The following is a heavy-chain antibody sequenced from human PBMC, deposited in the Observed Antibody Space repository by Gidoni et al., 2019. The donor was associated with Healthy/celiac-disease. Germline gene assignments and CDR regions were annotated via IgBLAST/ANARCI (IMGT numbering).Heavy chain of an antibody. V-gene: IGHV4-61*02. CDR3: ARDRRGSRDHYYYGMDV. J-gene: IGHJ6*02. D-gene: IGHD5-12*01. CDR2: IYTSGST. CDR1: GGSIRSGSYY. Sequence: QVQLQESGPGLVKPSQTLSLTCTVSGGSIRSGSYYWSWIRQPAGKGLEWIGRIYTSGSTNYNPSLKNRVTISVDTSKNQFSLKLSSVTAADTAVYYCARDRRGSRDHYYYGMDVWGQGTTVTVSS.